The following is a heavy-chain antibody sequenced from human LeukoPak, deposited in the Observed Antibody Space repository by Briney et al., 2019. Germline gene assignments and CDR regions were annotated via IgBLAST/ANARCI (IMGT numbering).Heavy chain of an antibody. CDR3: ARGTQYYYDSSGYLGFDY. Sequence: PSETLSLTCTVSGGSISSYYWSWIRQPPGKGLEWIGYIYYSGSTNYNPSLKSRVTISVDTSKSQFSLKLSSVTAADTAVYYCARGTQYYYDSSGYLGFDYWGQGTLVTVSS. V-gene: IGHV4-59*01. J-gene: IGHJ4*02. CDR1: GGSISSYY. D-gene: IGHD3-22*01. CDR2: IYYSGST.